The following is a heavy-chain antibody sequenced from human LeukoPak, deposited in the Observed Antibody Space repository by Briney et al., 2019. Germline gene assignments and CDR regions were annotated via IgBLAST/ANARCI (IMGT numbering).Heavy chain of an antibody. V-gene: IGHV3-33*01. J-gene: IGHJ4*02. CDR2: IRYDGSNK. CDR1: GFTFSSYG. CDR3: ARDSDTTMVTPSFGFDY. D-gene: IGHD5-18*01. Sequence: GGSLRLSCAASGFTFSSYGMHWVRQAPGKGLEWVAVIRYDGSNKYYVDSVKGRFTISRDNSKNTLYLQMNSLRAEDTALYYCARDSDTTMVTPSFGFDYWGPGSLVTVSS.